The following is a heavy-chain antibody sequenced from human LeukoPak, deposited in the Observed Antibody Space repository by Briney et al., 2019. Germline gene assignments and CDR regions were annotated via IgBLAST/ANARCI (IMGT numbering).Heavy chain of an antibody. Sequence: ASVKVSCTASGYTFTSYAINWVRQAPGQGLEWMGWINTNSGSPKYAQGFTGRFVFSLDTSVTTAYLQISSLKAEDTALYYCAIGDGDYVYWGQGTLVTVSS. CDR3: AIGDGDYVY. CDR2: INTNSGSP. D-gene: IGHD4-17*01. CDR1: GYTFTSYA. V-gene: IGHV7-4-1*02. J-gene: IGHJ4*02.